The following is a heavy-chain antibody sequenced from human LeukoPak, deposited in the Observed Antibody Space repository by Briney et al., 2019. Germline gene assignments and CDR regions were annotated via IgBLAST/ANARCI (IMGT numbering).Heavy chain of an antibody. CDR3: ARDLGSGSYYKYYYYGMDV. V-gene: IGHV3-21*01. CDR1: GFTFSSYS. Sequence: GGSLRLSCAASGFTFSSYSMNWVRQAPGKGQEWVSSISSSSSYIYYADSVKGRFTISRDNAKNSLYLQMNSLRAEDTAVYYCARDLGSGSYYKYYYYGMDVWGKGTTVTVSS. CDR2: ISSSSSYI. J-gene: IGHJ6*04. D-gene: IGHD3-10*01.